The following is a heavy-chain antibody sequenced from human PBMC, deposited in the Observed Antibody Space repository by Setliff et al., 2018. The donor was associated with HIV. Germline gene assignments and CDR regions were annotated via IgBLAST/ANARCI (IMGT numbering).Heavy chain of an antibody. CDR1: GGSIRSGSYY. D-gene: IGHD1-26*01. Sequence: SETLSLTCTVSGGSIRSGSYYWSWIRQHPEKGLEWIGYIYHSGSTYYNPSLKSRVSISIDMSKNQFYLKLNSVTAADTAVYYCARDEGAGPVDSWGRGTRGTAPQ. CDR3: ARDEGAGPVDS. CDR2: IYHSGST. V-gene: IGHV4-31*03. J-gene: IGHJ4*02.